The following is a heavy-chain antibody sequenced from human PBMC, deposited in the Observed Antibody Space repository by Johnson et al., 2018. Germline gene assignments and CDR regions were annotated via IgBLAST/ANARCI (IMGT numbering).Heavy chain of an antibody. CDR3: AKERTDSSAYLPFDY. D-gene: IGHD3-22*01. CDR1: GFTFSSYG. CDR2: ISYDGSNK. J-gene: IGHJ4*02. V-gene: IGHV3-30*18. Sequence: QVQLVQSGGGVVQPGRSLRLSCAASGFTFSSYGMPWVRQAPGKGLEWGAVISYDGSNKYYGDSVKGRFTISRDNSKNTLFPQMNSLRTEDTAGYYCAKERTDSSAYLPFDYWGQGTLVTVSS.